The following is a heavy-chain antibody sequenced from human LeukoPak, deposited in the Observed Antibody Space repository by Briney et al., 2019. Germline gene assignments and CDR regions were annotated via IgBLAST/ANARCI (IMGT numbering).Heavy chain of an antibody. CDR2: ISSSSSNI. CDR3: ARSPGAPPEYDYYYIDV. J-gene: IGHJ6*03. CDR1: GFTFSSYS. V-gene: IGHV3-21*01. Sequence: GGPLTLSCAASGFTFSSYSMKWVRQAPGKGLEWVTSISSSSSNIYYAYSEKRLFTLSRDNAKNSLYLQMSSLRCEDTAVYYCARSPGAPPEYDYYYIDVWGKGTTVTVSS. D-gene: IGHD3-10*01.